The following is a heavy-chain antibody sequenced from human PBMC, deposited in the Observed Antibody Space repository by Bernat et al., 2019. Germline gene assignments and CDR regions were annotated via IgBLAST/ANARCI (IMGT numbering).Heavy chain of an antibody. CDR1: GFSFSSYG. Sequence: QLVESGGGLVQPGGSLRLSCAASGFSFSSYGMSWVRQAPGKGLEWVAGIRGSGKSPFYADSVKGRFTTSRDNSKNTLYLRMDSLRAEDTAIYYCAKFPYYTEYQYYFDFWGQGALVTVSS. CDR3: AKFPYYTEYQYYFDF. D-gene: IGHD1-26*01. V-gene: IGHV3-23*04. J-gene: IGHJ4*02. CDR2: IRGSGKSP.